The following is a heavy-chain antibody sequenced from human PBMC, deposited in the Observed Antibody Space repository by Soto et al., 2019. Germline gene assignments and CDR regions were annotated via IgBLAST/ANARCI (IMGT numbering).Heavy chain of an antibody. D-gene: IGHD2-15*01. J-gene: IGHJ4*02. V-gene: IGHV1-69*13. CDR2: IIPIFGTA. Sequence: ASVKVSCAACGGRFSSYAISWVRQAPEQGLEWMGGIIPIFGTANYAQKFQGRVTITADESTSTAYMELSSLRSEDTAVYYCARGHLGYCSGGSCYSVDYWGQGTLVTVSS. CDR1: GGRFSSYA. CDR3: ARGHLGYCSGGSCYSVDY.